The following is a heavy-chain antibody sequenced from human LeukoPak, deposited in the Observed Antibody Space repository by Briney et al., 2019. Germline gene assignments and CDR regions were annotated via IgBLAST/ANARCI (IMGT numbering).Heavy chain of an antibody. J-gene: IGHJ4*02. Sequence: GGSLRLSCAASGFTFSSYAMSWVRQAPGKGLEWVSVISNSGGSTFYADSVKGRFTISKDNSKNTLYLQMNSLRAEDTAVYYCAKRASGSGTSLYYFDYWGQGTLVTVSS. CDR1: GFTFSSYA. D-gene: IGHD3-10*01. V-gene: IGHV3-23*01. CDR3: AKRASGSGTSLYYFDY. CDR2: ISNSGGST.